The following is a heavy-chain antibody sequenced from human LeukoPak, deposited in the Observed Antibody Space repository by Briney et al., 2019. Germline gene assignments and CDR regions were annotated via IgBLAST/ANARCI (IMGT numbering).Heavy chain of an antibody. D-gene: IGHD2-15*01. J-gene: IGHJ5*02. CDR1: GYTFTSYA. V-gene: IGHV7-4-1*02. Sequence: GASVKVSCKASGYTFTSYAMNWVRQAPGQGLEWMGWINTNTGNPTYAQGFTGRFVFSLDTSVSTAYLQISSLKAEDTAVYYCARGLLGGYCSGGSCYLPNVWFDPWGQGTLVTVSS. CDR3: ARGLLGGYCSGGSCYLPNVWFDP. CDR2: INTNTGNP.